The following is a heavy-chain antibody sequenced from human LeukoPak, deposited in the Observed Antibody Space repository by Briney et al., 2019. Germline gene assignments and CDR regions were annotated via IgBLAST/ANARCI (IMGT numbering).Heavy chain of an antibody. D-gene: IGHD3-10*01. V-gene: IGHV4-59*04. CDR2: VRHSGST. Sequence: PSETLSLTCTVSGGSISSYYWSWIRQPPGKGLEWIGEVRHSGSTNYNPSLKSRVTMSVDMSKNQFSLKLNSVTAADTAVYYCAGATATGTGRAFHYWAQGNLVPVSS. CDR3: AGATATGTGRAFHY. J-gene: IGHJ4*02. CDR1: GGSISSYY.